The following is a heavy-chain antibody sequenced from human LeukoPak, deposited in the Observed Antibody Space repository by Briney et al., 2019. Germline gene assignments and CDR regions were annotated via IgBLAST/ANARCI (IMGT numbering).Heavy chain of an antibody. Sequence: SVKVSCKASGVSFGSYAISWVRQAPGQGLEWMGRIIPIFGTANYAQKFQGRVTITTDESTSTAYMELSSLRSEDTAVYYCARDRSGYQNNPNWFDPWGQGTLVTVSS. J-gene: IGHJ5*02. D-gene: IGHD5-12*01. CDR2: IIPIFGTA. V-gene: IGHV1-69*05. CDR1: GVSFGSYA. CDR3: ARDRSGYQNNPNWFDP.